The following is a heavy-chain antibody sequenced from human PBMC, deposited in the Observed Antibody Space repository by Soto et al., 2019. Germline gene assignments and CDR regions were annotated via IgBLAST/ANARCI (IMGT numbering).Heavy chain of an antibody. CDR3: ARDGGYCSGGSCYSGSSRYYYYMDV. Sequence: QVQLQQWGAGLLKPSETLSLTCAVYGGSFSGYYWSWIRQPPGKGLEWIGEINHSGSTNYNPSLKSRVTISVDTSKNQFSLKLSSVTAADTAVYYCARDGGYCSGGSCYSGSSRYYYYMDVWGKGTTVTVSS. J-gene: IGHJ6*03. CDR1: GGSFSGYY. CDR2: INHSGST. D-gene: IGHD2-15*01. V-gene: IGHV4-34*01.